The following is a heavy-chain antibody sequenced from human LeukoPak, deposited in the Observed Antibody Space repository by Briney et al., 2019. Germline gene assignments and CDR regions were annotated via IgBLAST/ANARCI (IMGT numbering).Heavy chain of an antibody. CDR1: GGTFSSYA. D-gene: IGHD5-12*01. CDR2: INAGNGHT. Sequence: GASVKVSCKASGGTFSSYAISWVRQAPGQRLEWMGWINAGNGHTKYSQEFQGRLTITRDTSANIVYMDLSSLRSEDMAVYYCARGRWVATNQAYYFDDWGQGTLVTVSS. J-gene: IGHJ4*02. V-gene: IGHV1-3*03. CDR3: ARGRWVATNQAYYFDD.